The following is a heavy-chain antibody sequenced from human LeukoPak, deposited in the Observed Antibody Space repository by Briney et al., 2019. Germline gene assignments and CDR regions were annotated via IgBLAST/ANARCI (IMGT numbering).Heavy chain of an antibody. D-gene: IGHD1-1*01. V-gene: IGHV3-21*04. Sequence: GGSLRLSCAASGFSLSDYTMNWVRQAPGKGLEWDSSTSGGGRSIYYVDSVKGRFTISRDNAKNSLYLQMNSLRAEDTAVYYCARDWKSAFDIWGQGTMVTVSS. CDR2: TSGGGRSI. CDR3: ARDWKSAFDI. CDR1: GFSLSDYT. J-gene: IGHJ3*02.